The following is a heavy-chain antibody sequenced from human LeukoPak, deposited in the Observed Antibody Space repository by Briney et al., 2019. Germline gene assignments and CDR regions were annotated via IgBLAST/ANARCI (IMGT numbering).Heavy chain of an antibody. V-gene: IGHV3-74*01. CDR2: IHKDGKNP. D-gene: IGHD3-10*01. CDR1: GFTFSTYW. CDR3: AREASGSDNYYSDF. J-gene: IGHJ4*02. Sequence: GGSLRLPCAASGFTFSTYWMQWVRQAPGKGPVWVSRIHKDGKNPKYADSVEGRFTISRDNGKNTLYLQMNSLRAEDTAVYYCAREASGSDNYYSDFWGQGTLVTVSS.